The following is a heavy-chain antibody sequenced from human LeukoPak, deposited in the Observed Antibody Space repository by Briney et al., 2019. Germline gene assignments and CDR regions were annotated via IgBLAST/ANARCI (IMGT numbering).Heavy chain of an antibody. J-gene: IGHJ6*03. D-gene: IGHD2-21*02. Sequence: GGSLRLSCAASGFTFSTYGMHWVRQAPGKGLEWVAVIWFDGSNKFYVDSVKGRFTISRDNSKNTVYLQMNSLRAEDTAVYYCARDDFYYYYIDVWGKGTTVTVSS. CDR2: IWFDGSNK. CDR1: GFTFSTYG. V-gene: IGHV3-33*01. CDR3: ARDDFYYYYIDV.